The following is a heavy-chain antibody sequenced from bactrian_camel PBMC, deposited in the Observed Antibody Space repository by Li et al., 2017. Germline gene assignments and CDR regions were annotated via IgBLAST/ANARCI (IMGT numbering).Heavy chain of an antibody. CDR1: GDTSSTNC. CDR2: IYTGGGAT. D-gene: IGHD1*01. Sequence: HVQLVESGGGSVQAGGSLRLSCAASGDTSSTNCMGWFRQAPGMEREQVAVFIYTGGGATAYADSVKGRFTISEDNAKNTADLQMNDLKPEDTAMYSCAAQWGTAGPQMNWLRLVIPWGLGPRSPSP. V-gene: IGHV3S1*01. J-gene: IGHJ4*01.